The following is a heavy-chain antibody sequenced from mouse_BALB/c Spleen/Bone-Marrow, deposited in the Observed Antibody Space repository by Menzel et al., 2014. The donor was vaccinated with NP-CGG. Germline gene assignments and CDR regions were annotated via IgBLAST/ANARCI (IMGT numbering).Heavy chain of an antibody. Sequence: QVHVKQSGPGLVQPSQSLSITCTVSGFSLTSYGVHWVCQPPGKGLEWLGVIWSGGSTDYNAAFISRLSISKDNSKSQVFFKMNSLQADDTAIYYCARQPLRRHAMDYWGQGTSVTVSS. D-gene: IGHD1-2*01. CDR2: IWSGGST. J-gene: IGHJ4*01. CDR3: ARQPLRRHAMDY. V-gene: IGHV2-4*02. CDR1: GFSLTSYG.